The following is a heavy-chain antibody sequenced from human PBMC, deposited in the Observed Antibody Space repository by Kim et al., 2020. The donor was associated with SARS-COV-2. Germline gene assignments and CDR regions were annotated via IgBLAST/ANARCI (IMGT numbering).Heavy chain of an antibody. D-gene: IGHD6-19*01. CDR3: ARDQEQWPGRGGGYFDY. V-gene: IGHV1-3*01. J-gene: IGHJ4*02. CDR2: INAGNGNT. Sequence: ASVKVSCKASGYTFTSYAMHWVRQAPGQRLEWMGWINAGNGNTKYSQKFQGRVTITRDTSASTAYMELSSLRSEDTAVYYCARDQEQWPGRGGGYFDYWGQGTLVTVSS. CDR1: GYTFTSYA.